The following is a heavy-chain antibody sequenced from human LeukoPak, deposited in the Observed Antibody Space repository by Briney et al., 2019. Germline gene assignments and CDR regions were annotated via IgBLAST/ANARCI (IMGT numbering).Heavy chain of an antibody. J-gene: IGHJ4*02. V-gene: IGHV3-43*02. CDR2: ISGDASST. CDR1: GFTFSSYS. D-gene: IGHD6-6*01. Sequence: GGSLRLSCAASGFTFSSYSMNWVRQAPGKGLEWVSLISGDASSTYYADSVKGRLTISRDNSKNSLYLQMNSLRTEDTALYYCAKGMASSSYYFDYWGQGTLVTVSS. CDR3: AKGMASSSYYFDY.